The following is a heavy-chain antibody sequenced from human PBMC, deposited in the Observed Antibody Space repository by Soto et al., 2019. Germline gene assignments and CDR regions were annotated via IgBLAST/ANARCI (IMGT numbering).Heavy chain of an antibody. Sequence: EVQLVESGGGLVQPGESLTLSCAASGFTFSSYWMHWVRQAPGKGLVWVSRIKSDGSGTYYADSVKGRLTISRDNAKNTPYLQMTSLRVEDTAVYFCARAAGDRSDATGSLARHWGPGPVVTVSS. V-gene: IGHV3-74*01. D-gene: IGHD1-1*01. CDR3: ARAAGDRSDATGSLARH. CDR2: IKSDGSGT. J-gene: IGHJ4*02. CDR1: GFTFSSYW.